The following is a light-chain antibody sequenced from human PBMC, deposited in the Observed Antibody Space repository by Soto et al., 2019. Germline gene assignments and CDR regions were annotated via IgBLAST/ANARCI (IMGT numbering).Light chain of an antibody. Sequence: ELGSTVSPGTLFASARYIATLSCRASQTVTKLAWYQQQPGQAPRLLIYAASNRDTGIPDRFSGSGSGTDFTLTISRLEPEDSAVYYGQQYGRSFGGGTKV. J-gene: IGKJ4*01. CDR1: QTVTK. CDR3: QQYGRS. CDR2: AAS. V-gene: IGKV3-20*01.